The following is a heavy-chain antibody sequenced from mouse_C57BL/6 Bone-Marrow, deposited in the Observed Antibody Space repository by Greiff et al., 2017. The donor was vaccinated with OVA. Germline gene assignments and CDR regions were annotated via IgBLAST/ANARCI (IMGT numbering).Heavy chain of an antibody. CDR1: GYTFTSYW. Sequence: QVQLQQPGAELVMPGASVKLSCKASGYTFTSYWMHWVKQRPGQGLEWIGEIDPSDSYTNYNQKFKGKFTLTVDKSSSTAYMQLSSLTSEDSAVFYCARRPVYYGSSPRYYDVWGTGTTVTVSS. CDR2: IDPSDSYT. V-gene: IGHV1-69*01. J-gene: IGHJ1*03. D-gene: IGHD1-1*01. CDR3: ARRPVYYGSSPRYYDV.